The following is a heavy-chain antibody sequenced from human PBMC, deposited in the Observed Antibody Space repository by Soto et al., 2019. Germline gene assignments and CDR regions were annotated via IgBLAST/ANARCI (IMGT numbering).Heavy chain of an antibody. CDR2: ISYDGSNK. Sequence: QVQLVESGGGVVQPGRSLRLSCAASGFTFSSYAMHWFRQAPAKGLEWVAVISYDGSNKYYADSVKGRFTISRDNSKNTLYLQRNSLRAEDTAVYYCARGGSSSSGVGYWGQGTLVTVSS. CDR1: GFTFSSYA. V-gene: IGHV3-30-3*01. D-gene: IGHD6-6*01. J-gene: IGHJ4*02. CDR3: ARGGSSSSGVGY.